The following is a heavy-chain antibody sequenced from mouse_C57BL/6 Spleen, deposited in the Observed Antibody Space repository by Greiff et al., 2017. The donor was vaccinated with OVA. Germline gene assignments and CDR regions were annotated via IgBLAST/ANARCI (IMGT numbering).Heavy chain of an antibody. CDR3: ARGGYYYGSSYAFDY. CDR1: GYTFTDYY. CDR2: IYPGSGNT. J-gene: IGHJ2*01. D-gene: IGHD1-1*01. Sequence: QVQLQQSGPELVKPGASVKISCKASGYTFTDYYINWVKQRPGQGLAWIGWIYPGSGNTKYNEKFKGKATLTVDTSSSTAYMQLSSLPSEDSAVYFCARGGYYYGSSYAFDYWGQGTTLTVSS. V-gene: IGHV1-84*01.